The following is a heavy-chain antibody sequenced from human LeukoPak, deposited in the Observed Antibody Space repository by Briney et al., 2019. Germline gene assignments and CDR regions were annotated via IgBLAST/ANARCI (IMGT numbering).Heavy chain of an antibody. CDR2: ISGSGGST. CDR1: GFTFSGYA. Sequence: GGSLRLSCAASGFTFSGYAMSWVRQAPGKGLEWVSAISGSGGSTYYADSVKGRFTISRDNSKNTLYLQMNSLRAEDTAVYYCAKFGPIYDSSGYYRSGYFDYWGQGTLVTVSS. J-gene: IGHJ4*02. V-gene: IGHV3-23*01. D-gene: IGHD3-22*01. CDR3: AKFGPIYDSSGYYRSGYFDY.